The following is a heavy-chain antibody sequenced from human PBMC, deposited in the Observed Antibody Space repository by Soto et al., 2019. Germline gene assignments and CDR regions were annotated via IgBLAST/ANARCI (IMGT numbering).Heavy chain of an antibody. D-gene: IGHD6-13*01. CDR3: ALNVAAAGSGFDP. CDR1: GYSFTTYW. V-gene: IGHV5-10-1*01. J-gene: IGHJ5*02. CDR2: IDPTDSYT. Sequence: GESLKISCKGSGYSFTTYWITWVRQMPGKGLEWIGRIDPTDSYTNYSPSFQGHVTISADKSISTAYLQWSSLKASDTAIYFCALNVAAAGSGFDPWGQGTLVTVSS.